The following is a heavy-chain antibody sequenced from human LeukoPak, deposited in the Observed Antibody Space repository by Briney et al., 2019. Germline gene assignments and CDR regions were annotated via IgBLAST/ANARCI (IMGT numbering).Heavy chain of an antibody. CDR1: GYSFTSYW. V-gene: IGHV5-10-1*01. J-gene: IGHJ6*04. CDR2: IDPSDSYT. CDR3: ARDIVVVPAAIHYGMDV. Sequence: GESMKISCKGSGYSFTSYWISWVRQMPGEGLGWRGRIDPSDSYTNYSTSFQGHATISADKSISTAYLQWSSLKASDTAMYYCARDIVVVPAAIHYGMDVWGKGTTVTVSS. D-gene: IGHD2-2*01.